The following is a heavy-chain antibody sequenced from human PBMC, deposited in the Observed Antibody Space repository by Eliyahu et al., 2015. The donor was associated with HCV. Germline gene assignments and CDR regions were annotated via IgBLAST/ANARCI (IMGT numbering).Heavy chain of an antibody. CDR1: XGXXPXXX. D-gene: IGHD6-19*01. J-gene: IGHJ5*02. Sequence: QVQLQESGPGLVKPSETLSLXCTVSXGXXPXXXWSWIRQPPGKGLEWVWYIHYSGSTNYNPSLKSRVTISLDTSKNQFSLNLTSVTAADTAMYYCASGGGGIAVTGTGGWFDPWGQGTLATVSS. V-gene: IGHV4-59*01. CDR2: IHYSGST. CDR3: ASGGGGIAVTGTGGWFDP.